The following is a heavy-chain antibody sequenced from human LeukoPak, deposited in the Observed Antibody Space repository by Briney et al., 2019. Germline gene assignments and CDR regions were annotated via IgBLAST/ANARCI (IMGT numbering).Heavy chain of an antibody. Sequence: GGSLRLSCAASGFIFSDHYMEWVRQAPGKGLEWVGRTRNKANSYATEYAASVKGRFTISRDDSKNSLYLQMNSLKTEDTAVYYCTRIDCTGDTCHDAFDIWGQGTMVTVSS. CDR1: GFIFSDHY. D-gene: IGHD2-8*02. CDR3: TRIDCTGDTCHDAFDI. V-gene: IGHV3-72*01. CDR2: TRNKANSYAT. J-gene: IGHJ3*02.